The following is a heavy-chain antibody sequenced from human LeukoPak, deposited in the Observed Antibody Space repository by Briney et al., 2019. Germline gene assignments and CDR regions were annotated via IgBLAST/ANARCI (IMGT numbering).Heavy chain of an antibody. J-gene: IGHJ6*03. Sequence: GTSVRVSCKASGFTFASSTVQWLRQARGQRLEWVGWIVVGNGGRYYAERFQERVTITRDMSTSTVYMELSSLRSEDTAVYYCAADGGLLGYNYYMDVWGKGTTVIVSS. CDR1: GFTFASST. V-gene: IGHV1-58*01. CDR3: AADGGLLGYNYYMDV. D-gene: IGHD3-22*01. CDR2: IVVGNGGR.